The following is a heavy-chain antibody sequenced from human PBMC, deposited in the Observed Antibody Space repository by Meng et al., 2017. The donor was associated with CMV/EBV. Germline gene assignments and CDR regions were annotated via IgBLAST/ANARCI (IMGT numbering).Heavy chain of an antibody. CDR2: INPNSGGT. D-gene: IGHD2-2*01. Sequence: ASVKVSCKASGYTFTGYYMHWVRQAPGQGLEWMGWINPNSGGTNYAQKFQGRVTMTRDTSISTAYMELSRLRSDDTAVYYCTRPMIVVVPAANPPGYSSSGDYYYYGMDVWGQGTTVTVSS. J-gene: IGHJ6*02. V-gene: IGHV1-2*02. CDR3: TRPMIVVVPAANPPGYSSSGDYYYYGMDV. CDR1: GYTFTGYY.